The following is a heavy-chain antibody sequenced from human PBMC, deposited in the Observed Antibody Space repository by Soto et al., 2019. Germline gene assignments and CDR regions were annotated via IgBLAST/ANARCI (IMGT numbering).Heavy chain of an antibody. V-gene: IGHV3-33*01. CDR3: AREDYGDSHDY. CDR1: GLTFSNYG. CDR2: IWYDGSNK. D-gene: IGHD4-17*01. J-gene: IGHJ4*02. Sequence: QVQLVESGGGVVQPGRSLRLSCAASGLTFSNYGMHWVRQAPGKGLEWVAVIWYDGSNKYYADSVKGRFTISRDNSKNTLYLQMNSLRAEDTAVYYCAREDYGDSHDYWGQGTLVTVSS.